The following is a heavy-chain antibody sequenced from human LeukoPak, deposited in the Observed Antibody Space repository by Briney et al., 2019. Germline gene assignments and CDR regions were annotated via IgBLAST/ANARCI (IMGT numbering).Heavy chain of an antibody. CDR2: VDASGGT. J-gene: IGHJ4*02. Sequence: SETLSLTCTVSGGSISGHYWSWIRQPAGKGLEWIGRVDASGGTRYNPSLKSRATMSVDMSKTQFSLEINSVTAADTAVYYCATFNCVGACSPDDFWGQGTLVTVSS. V-gene: IGHV4-4*07. CDR3: ATFNCVGACSPDDF. CDR1: GGSISGHY. D-gene: IGHD2-21*02.